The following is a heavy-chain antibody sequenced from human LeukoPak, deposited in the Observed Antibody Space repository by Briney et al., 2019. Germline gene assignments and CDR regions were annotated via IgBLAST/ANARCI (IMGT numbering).Heavy chain of an antibody. D-gene: IGHD3-10*01. CDR1: GYTFTSYG. V-gene: IGHV1-18*01. J-gene: IGHJ4*02. CDR3: ARGLFSGSYYNDFDY. Sequence: GASVTVSCKASGYTFTSYGISWVRQAPRHPLEWMGWISAYNGNTNYAQKLQGRVTMTTDTSTSTAYMGLRSLRSDDTAVYYCARGLFSGSYYNDFDYWGQGTLVTVSS. CDR2: ISAYNGNT.